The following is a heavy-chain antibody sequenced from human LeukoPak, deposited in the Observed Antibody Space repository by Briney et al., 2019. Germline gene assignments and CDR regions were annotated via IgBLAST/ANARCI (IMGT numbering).Heavy chain of an antibody. CDR3: ARESDYYDSSGYFLFDY. J-gene: IGHJ4*02. D-gene: IGHD3-22*01. Sequence: ASVKVSCKASGGTFSSYAISWVRQAPGQGLEWMGRIIPILGIANYAQKFQGRVTITADKSTSTAYMELSSLRSEDTAVYYCARESDYYDSSGYFLFDYWGQGTLVTVSS. CDR1: GGTFSSYA. V-gene: IGHV1-69*04. CDR2: IIPILGIA.